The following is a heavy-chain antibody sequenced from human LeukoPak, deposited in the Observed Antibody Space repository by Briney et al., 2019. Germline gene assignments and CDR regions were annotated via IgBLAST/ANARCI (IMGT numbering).Heavy chain of an antibody. CDR2: ISYDGSDK. V-gene: IGHV3-30*04. CDR1: GFTFSNYA. Sequence: GGSLRLSCAASGFTFSNYAMHWVRQAPGKGLEWVAAISYDGSDKYYADSVKGRFTISRDNSKNTLYLQMNNLGVEDTAVYYCREVDYWGQGTLVTVSS. D-gene: IGHD5-24*01. CDR3: REVDY. J-gene: IGHJ4*02.